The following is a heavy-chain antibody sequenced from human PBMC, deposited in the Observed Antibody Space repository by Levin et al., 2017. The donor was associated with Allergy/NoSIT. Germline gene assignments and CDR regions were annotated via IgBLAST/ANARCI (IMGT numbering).Heavy chain of an antibody. CDR2: IIPIFGTA. CDR1: GGTFSSYA. J-gene: IGHJ4*02. V-gene: IGHV1-69*01. D-gene: IGHD6-6*01. Sequence: KISCKASGGTFSSYAISWVRQAPGQGLEWMGGIIPIFGTANYAQKFQGRVTITADESTSTAYMELSSLRSEDTAVYYCASGSIAARDGGEFDYWGQGTLVTVSS. CDR3: ASGSIAARDGGEFDY.